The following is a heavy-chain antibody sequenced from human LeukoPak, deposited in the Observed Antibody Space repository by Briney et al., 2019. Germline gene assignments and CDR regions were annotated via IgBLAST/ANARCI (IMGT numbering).Heavy chain of an antibody. J-gene: IGHJ4*02. Sequence: LPGGSLRLSCAASGFTFSSYGIHWVRQAPGKGLEWVAFIRNDGSNKYYADSVKGRFTVSRDNSKNTLYLQMNSLRVEDAAVYYCAKEGDLVGVTYYFDYWGQGTLVTVSS. CDR1: GFTFSSYG. V-gene: IGHV3-30*02. CDR2: IRNDGSNK. CDR3: AKEGDLVGVTYYFDY. D-gene: IGHD1-26*01.